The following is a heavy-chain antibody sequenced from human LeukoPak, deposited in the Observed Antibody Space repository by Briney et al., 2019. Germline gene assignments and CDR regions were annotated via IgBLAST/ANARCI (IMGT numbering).Heavy chain of an antibody. D-gene: IGHD6-13*01. J-gene: IGHJ4*02. CDR3: ARGRGSSWYYFDS. CDR2: IYASGNT. CDR1: GGSVSSHY. V-gene: IGHV4-4*07. Sequence: KSSETLSLTCTVSGGSVSSHYWSWVRQPAGKGLEWIGRIYASGNTNYNPSLKGRVTMTVDTSKNQFSLNLSSVTAADTAVYYCARGRGSSWYYFDSWGQGTLVTVSS.